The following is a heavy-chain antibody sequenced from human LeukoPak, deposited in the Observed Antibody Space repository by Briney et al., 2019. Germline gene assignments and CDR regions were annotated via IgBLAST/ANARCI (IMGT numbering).Heavy chain of an antibody. D-gene: IGHD6-19*01. Sequence: SETLSLTCTVSGGSISSYYWSWIRQPPGKGLEWIGYIYYSGYTNYNPSLKSRVTISVDTSKNQFSLKLSSVTAADTAVYYCARDREIAVAGNFDYWGQGTLVTVSS. J-gene: IGHJ4*02. V-gene: IGHV4-59*01. CDR3: ARDREIAVAGNFDY. CDR1: GGSISSYY. CDR2: IYYSGYT.